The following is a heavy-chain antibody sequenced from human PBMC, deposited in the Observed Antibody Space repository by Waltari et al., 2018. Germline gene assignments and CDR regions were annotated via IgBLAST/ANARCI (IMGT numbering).Heavy chain of an antibody. D-gene: IGHD2-8*01. J-gene: IGHJ4*02. V-gene: IGHV3-7*04. CDR3: VRNGGAFDF. CDR2: IKQDASDK. CDR1: GFIVSNHW. Sequence: EVQLVESGGGLVQPGGSLRLSCAASGFIVSNHWMSWVRQTPGKGLEWVANIKQDASDKNYVDSVKGRFAISRDNAKRSLDLQMNSLRVEDTALYYCVRNGGAFDFWGQGTQVIVSS.